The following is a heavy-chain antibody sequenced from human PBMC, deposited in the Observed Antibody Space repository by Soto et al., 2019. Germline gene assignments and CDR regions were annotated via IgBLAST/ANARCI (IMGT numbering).Heavy chain of an antibody. CDR2: ISYDGSNK. CDR1: GFTFSSYG. Sequence: GGSLRLSCAASGFTFSSYGMHWVRQAPGKGLEWVAVISYDGSNKYYADSVKGRFTISRDNSKNTLYLQMNSLRAEDTAVYYCAKDGRLVQLYGMDVWGQGTTVTVSS. D-gene: IGHD6-19*01. V-gene: IGHV3-30*18. CDR3: AKDGRLVQLYGMDV. J-gene: IGHJ6*02.